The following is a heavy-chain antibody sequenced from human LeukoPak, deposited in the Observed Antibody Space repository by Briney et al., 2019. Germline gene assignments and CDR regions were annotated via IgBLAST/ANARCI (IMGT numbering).Heavy chain of an antibody. Sequence: ASVKVSCKTSGYKFSIYDLIWVRQAPGQGLEWMGWISPYNGHTNYAQKLQGRVTMTTDTSTSTAYMELRSLRSDDTAVYYCARPKAALEDAFDIWGQGTMVTVSS. J-gene: IGHJ3*02. V-gene: IGHV1-18*01. CDR2: ISPYNGHT. CDR3: ARPKAALEDAFDI. CDR1: GYKFSIYD.